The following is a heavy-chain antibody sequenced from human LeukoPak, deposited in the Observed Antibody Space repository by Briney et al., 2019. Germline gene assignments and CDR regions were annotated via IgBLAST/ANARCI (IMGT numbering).Heavy chain of an antibody. Sequence: GGSLRLSCAASGDSWMHWVGQAPGKGLVGVSHINSDGSWTSYADSVKGRFTISKDNAKNTVYLQMNSLRAEDTAVYYCVSFYETYWGRGTLVTVS. CDR1: GDSW. CDR2: INSDGSWT. D-gene: IGHD2/OR15-2a*01. CDR3: VSFYETY. V-gene: IGHV3-74*01. J-gene: IGHJ4*02.